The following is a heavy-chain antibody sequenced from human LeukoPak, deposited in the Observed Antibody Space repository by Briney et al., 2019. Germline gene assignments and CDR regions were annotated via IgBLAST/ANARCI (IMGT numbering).Heavy chain of an antibody. CDR3: TTTIVGVTTWFDP. CDR2: IKNKTDGGTT. Sequence: GGSLRLSCAASGFTLSNAYMSWVRQAPGKGLEWVGRIKNKTDGGTTDYAAPVKGRFTISRDDSKNTLYLQMNSLKTEDTAVYYCTTTIVGVTTWFDPWGQGTLVTVSS. V-gene: IGHV3-15*01. J-gene: IGHJ5*02. CDR1: GFTLSNAY. D-gene: IGHD1-26*01.